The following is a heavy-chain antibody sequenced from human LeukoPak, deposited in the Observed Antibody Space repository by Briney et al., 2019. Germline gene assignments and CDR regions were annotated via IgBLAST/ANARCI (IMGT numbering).Heavy chain of an antibody. CDR1: GFTFSTYW. V-gene: IGHV3-74*01. J-gene: IGHJ4*02. CDR3: CVSWLRGPFDY. CDR2: INVDGTNT. Sequence: GGALRLSCTASGFTFSTYWMHWVREAPGKGLVWVSRINVDGTNTKYADSVKGRFTISRDNANNTLYLQMNSLRAEDTAVYYCCVSWLRGPFDYWGQGTLVTVSS. D-gene: IGHD5-12*01.